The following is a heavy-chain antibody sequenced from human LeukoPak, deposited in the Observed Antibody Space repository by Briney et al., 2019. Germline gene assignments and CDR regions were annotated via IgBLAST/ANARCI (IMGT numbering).Heavy chain of an antibody. D-gene: IGHD3-10*01. J-gene: IGHJ4*02. CDR2: IYYSGIP. CDR1: GGSISGGDYY. Sequence: SETQSLTCTVSGGSISGGDYYWSWIRQTPGKGLEWIGYIYYSGIPYYNPSLRSRVTISRDTSKNQFSLRLSSVTAADTAVYYCASDADLGSEVWGPGTLVTVSS. V-gene: IGHV4-30-4*01. CDR3: ASDADLGSEV.